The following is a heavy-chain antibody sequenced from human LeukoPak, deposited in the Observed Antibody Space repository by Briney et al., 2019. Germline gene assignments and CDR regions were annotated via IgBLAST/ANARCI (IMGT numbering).Heavy chain of an antibody. CDR2: IYSSGST. Sequence: PSETLSLTCTVSDGSISSYYWSWIRQPAGKGLEWIGRIYSSGSTNYNPSLRSRVTMSVDTSTNQFSLKLSSVTAGDTAIYYCARDRGYCSSISCYYYFDYWGQGTLVTVSS. V-gene: IGHV4-4*07. D-gene: IGHD2-2*01. J-gene: IGHJ4*02. CDR3: ARDRGYCSSISCYYYFDY. CDR1: DGSISSYY.